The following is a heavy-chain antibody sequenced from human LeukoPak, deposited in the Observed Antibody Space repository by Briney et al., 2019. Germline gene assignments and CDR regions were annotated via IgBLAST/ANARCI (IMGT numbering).Heavy chain of an antibody. CDR3: AREFVVVTAIHAFDI. CDR2: MNPNSGNT. D-gene: IGHD2-21*02. CDR1: GYTFTSYD. J-gene: IGHJ3*02. V-gene: IGHV1-8*03. Sequence: GASVKVSCKASGYTFTSYDINWVRQATGQGLEWMGWMNPNSGNTGYAQKFQGRVTITRNTSISTAYMELSSLRSEDTAVYYCAREFVVVTAIHAFDIWGQGTMVTVSS.